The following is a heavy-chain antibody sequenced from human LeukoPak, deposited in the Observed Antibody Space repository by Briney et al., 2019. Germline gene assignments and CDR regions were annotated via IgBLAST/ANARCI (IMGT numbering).Heavy chain of an antibody. CDR1: GGSFSGYY. CDR2: INHSGST. J-gene: IGHJ4*02. D-gene: IGHD1-26*01. CDR3: ARVVGANDY. Sequence: SETLSLTCAVYGGSFSGYYWSWIRQPPGKGLEWIGEINHSGSTNYNPSLKSRVTISVDTSKNQFSLKLSFVTAADTAVYYCARVVGANDYWGQGTLVTVSS. V-gene: IGHV4-34*01.